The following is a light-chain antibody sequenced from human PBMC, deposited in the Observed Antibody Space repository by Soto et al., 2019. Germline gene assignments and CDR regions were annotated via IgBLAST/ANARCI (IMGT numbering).Light chain of an antibody. V-gene: IGKV1-5*01. Sequence: DIQMTQSPSTLSASVGDRVTITCRASQSISSWLAWYQQKPGKAPKLLIYDASSLESGVPSRFSGSGSETDFTLTISSLQPDDFATYYCQPYNSYSGTFGQGTKVEIK. CDR2: DAS. J-gene: IGKJ1*01. CDR3: QPYNSYSGT. CDR1: QSISSW.